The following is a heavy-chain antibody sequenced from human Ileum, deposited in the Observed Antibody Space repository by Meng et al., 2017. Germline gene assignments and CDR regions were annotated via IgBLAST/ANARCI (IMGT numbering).Heavy chain of an antibody. CDR2: TYYNGSP. Sequence: QVQLQESGPGLVKPSQTLSLTCSVSGGSFSSDNYYWTWIRQTPGKGQEWIGLTYYNGSPFYNPSLRSRVTISVDTSKDQFSLKLTSVTAADTAVYYCARERRHYYGSGSFDYWGQGILVTVSS. CDR3: ARERRHYYGSGSFDY. D-gene: IGHD3-10*01. CDR1: GGSFSSDNYY. V-gene: IGHV4-30-4*01. J-gene: IGHJ4*02.